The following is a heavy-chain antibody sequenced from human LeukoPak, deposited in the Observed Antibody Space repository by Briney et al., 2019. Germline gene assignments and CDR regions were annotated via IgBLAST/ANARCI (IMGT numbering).Heavy chain of an antibody. CDR2: IYTSGST. D-gene: IGHD3-22*01. J-gene: IGHJ4*02. Sequence: SETLSLTCTVSGGSISSGSYYWTWIRQPAGKGLEWIGRIYTSGSTNYNPSLKSRVTISVDTSKNQFSLKLSSVTAADTAVYYCARGANYDSSRYWGQGTLVTVSS. V-gene: IGHV4-61*02. CDR3: ARGANYDSSRY. CDR1: GGSISSGSYY.